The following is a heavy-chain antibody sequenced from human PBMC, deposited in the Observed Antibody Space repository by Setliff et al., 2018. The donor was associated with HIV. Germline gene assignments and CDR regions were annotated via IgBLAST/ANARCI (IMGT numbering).Heavy chain of an antibody. D-gene: IGHD6-25*01. V-gene: IGHV4-61*09. Sequence: PSETLSLTCTVSGGSISSSSYHWSWIRQPAGKGLEWIGHIYTSGNTNHNPSLKSRVTISVDTSENQFSLKLSSVTAADTAVYYCARGYGAAGGGYWGQGTLVTVSS. CDR1: GGSISSSSYH. CDR3: ARGYGAAGGGY. CDR2: IYTSGNT. J-gene: IGHJ4*02.